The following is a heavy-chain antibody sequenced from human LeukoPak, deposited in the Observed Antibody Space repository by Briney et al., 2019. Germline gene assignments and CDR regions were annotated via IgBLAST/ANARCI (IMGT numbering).Heavy chain of an antibody. CDR3: AKAPYYSSSWYFFDY. V-gene: IGHV3-23*01. CDR2: ISGNGGYT. J-gene: IGHJ4*02. D-gene: IGHD6-13*01. CDR1: GFTFSSYA. Sequence: GGSLRLSCAASGFTFSSYAMSWVRQAPGKGLEWVSGISGNGGYTYYADSVKGRFTISRDNSKNTLYQQMNSLRAEDTAVYYCAKAPYYSSSWYFFDYWGQGTLVTVSS.